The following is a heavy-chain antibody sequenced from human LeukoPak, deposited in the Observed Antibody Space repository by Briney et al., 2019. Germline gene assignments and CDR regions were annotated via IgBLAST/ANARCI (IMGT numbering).Heavy chain of an antibody. Sequence: SETLSLTCAVHGGSFSGYYWSWIRQPPGKGLEWIGEINHSGSTNYNPSLKSRVTISVDTSKNQFSLKLSSVTAADTAVYYCARMDRDYSNTVDYWGQGTLVTVSS. V-gene: IGHV4-34*01. CDR1: GGSFSGYY. CDR3: ARMDRDYSNTVDY. CDR2: INHSGST. D-gene: IGHD4-11*01. J-gene: IGHJ4*02.